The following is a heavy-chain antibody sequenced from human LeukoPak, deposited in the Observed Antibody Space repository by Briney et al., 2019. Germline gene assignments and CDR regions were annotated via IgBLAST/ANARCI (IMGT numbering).Heavy chain of an antibody. CDR1: GFTFSSYV. D-gene: IGHD3-16*01. CDR2: TSGSGGST. J-gene: IGHJ4*02. V-gene: IGHV3-23*01. Sequence: GGSLRLSCAASGFTFSSYVMSWVRQAPGKGLEWVSATSGSGGSTYCADSVKGRFTISRDNSKNTLYLQMNSLRAEDTAVYYCAKDLTVGHFDYWGQGTLVTVSS. CDR3: AKDLTVGHFDY.